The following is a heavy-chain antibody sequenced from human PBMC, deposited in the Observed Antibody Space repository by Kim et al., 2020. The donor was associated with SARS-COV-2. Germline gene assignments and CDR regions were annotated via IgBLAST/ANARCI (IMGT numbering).Heavy chain of an antibody. D-gene: IGHD3-22*01. J-gene: IGHJ5*02. CDR1: GGSFSDYY. Sequence: SETLSLTCVVSGGSFSDYYWTWIRQPPGKGLEWIGEINHSGDTNYNPSLRSRVTFTVDASKNQVSLTMDSVTAADTSVYYCARLMSDSRKYWWFDPWGQGALVTVSS. CDR2: INHSGDT. CDR3: ARLMSDSRKYWWFDP. V-gene: IGHV4-34*01.